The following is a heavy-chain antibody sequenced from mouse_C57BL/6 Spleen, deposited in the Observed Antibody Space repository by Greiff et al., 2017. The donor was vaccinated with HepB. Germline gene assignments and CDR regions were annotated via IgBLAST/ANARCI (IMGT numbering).Heavy chain of an antibody. CDR3: ARAPMITTPYWYFDV. D-gene: IGHD2-4*01. V-gene: IGHV5-4*03. J-gene: IGHJ1*03. Sequence: DVKLVESGGGLVKPGGSLKLSCAASGFTFSSYAMSWVRQTPEKRLEWVATISDGGSYTYYPDNVKGRFTISRDNAKNNLYLQMSHLKSEDTAMYYCARAPMITTPYWYFDVWGTGTTVTVSS. CDR1: GFTFSSYA. CDR2: ISDGGSYT.